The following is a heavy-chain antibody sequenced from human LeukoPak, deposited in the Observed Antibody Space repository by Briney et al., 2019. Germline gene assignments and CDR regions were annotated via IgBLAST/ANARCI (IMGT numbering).Heavy chain of an antibody. D-gene: IGHD6-19*01. CDR3: ARGTPSSSGWLYYGMDV. Sequence: GGSLRLSCVDSGFTLSIYSMNWVRQAPGKGLEWISYISSSRGTTYYADSVKGRFTISRDNSKNTLHLQMNSLRAEDTAVYYCARGTPSSSGWLYYGMDVWGQGTTVTVSS. J-gene: IGHJ6*02. CDR2: ISSSRGTT. V-gene: IGHV3-48*01. CDR1: GFTLSIYS.